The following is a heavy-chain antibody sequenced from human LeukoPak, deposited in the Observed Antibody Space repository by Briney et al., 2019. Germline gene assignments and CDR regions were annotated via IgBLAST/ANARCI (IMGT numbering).Heavy chain of an antibody. J-gene: IGHJ5*02. CDR2: ISGSGDNI. CDR3: AKGGPSHGIYNWFDP. CDR1: GLTFCSNA. V-gene: IGHV3-23*01. D-gene: IGHD1-20*01. Sequence: AGPLTHSCAAPGLTFCSNAMTWLRQAPAKGLHWVSSISGSGDNINYADSVKGRFTISRDNAKNTLYVQMNSLRGEDTAVYYCAKGGPSHGIYNWFDPWGQGTLVTVSS.